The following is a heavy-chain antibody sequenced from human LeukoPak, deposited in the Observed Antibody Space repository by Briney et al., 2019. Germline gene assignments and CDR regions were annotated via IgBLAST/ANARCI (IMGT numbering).Heavy chain of an antibody. CDR3: ARVGAYCTSTSCLDY. CDR2: ISAYNGNT. CDR1: GYTFTNYG. V-gene: IGHV1-18*01. J-gene: IGHJ4*02. D-gene: IGHD2-2*01. Sequence: ASVNVSCKASGYTFTNYGISWVRQAPGQGLEWMGWISAYNGNTNYAQKLQGRVTMTTDTSTSTAYMGLRSLTSDDTAVYYCARVGAYCTSTSCLDYWGQGTLVTVSS.